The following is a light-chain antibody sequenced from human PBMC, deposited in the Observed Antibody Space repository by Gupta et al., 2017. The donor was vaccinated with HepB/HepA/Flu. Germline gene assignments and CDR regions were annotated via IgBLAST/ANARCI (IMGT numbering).Light chain of an antibody. CDR2: WAS. CDR1: QSVLHSSNDKNY. J-gene: IGKJ4*01. V-gene: IGKV4-1*01. Sequence: DIVMTQSPDPLAVSLGERATIHCKSSQSVLHSSNDKNYLTWYQQKPGQPPKLLIYWASTRESGVPDRFSGSGSGTEFTLTINSLQAEDVAVYYCQQYYSSPHTFGRGTKVEIK. CDR3: QQYYSSPHT.